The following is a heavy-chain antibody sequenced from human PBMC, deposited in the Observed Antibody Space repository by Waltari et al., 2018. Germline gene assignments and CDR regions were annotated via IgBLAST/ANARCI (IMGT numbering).Heavy chain of an antibody. CDR2: IIPIFGTA. D-gene: IGHD5-12*01. CDR1: GGTSSSYA. Sequence: QVQLVQSGAEVKKPGSSVKVSCKASGGTSSSYAISWVRQAPGQGREWMGGIIPIFGTANYAQKFQGRVTITADESTSTAYMELSSLRSEDTAVYYCARGDGYNYYYYMDVWGKGTTVTVSS. V-gene: IGHV1-69*12. CDR3: ARGDGYNYYYYMDV. J-gene: IGHJ6*03.